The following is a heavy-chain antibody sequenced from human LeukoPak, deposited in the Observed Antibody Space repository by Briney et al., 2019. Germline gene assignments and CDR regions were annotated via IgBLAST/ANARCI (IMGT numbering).Heavy chain of an antibody. CDR3: ARHVMPWTTVVTPGWYFDL. CDR2: IYYSGST. V-gene: IGHV4-39*01. CDR1: GGSISSSSYY. Sequence: SETLSLTCTVSGGSISSSSYYWGWIRQPPGKGLEWIGSIYYSGSTYYNPSLKSRVTISVDTSKNQFSLKLSSVTAADTAVYYCARHVMPWTTVVTPGWYFDLSGRGTLVTVSS. D-gene: IGHD4-23*01. J-gene: IGHJ2*01.